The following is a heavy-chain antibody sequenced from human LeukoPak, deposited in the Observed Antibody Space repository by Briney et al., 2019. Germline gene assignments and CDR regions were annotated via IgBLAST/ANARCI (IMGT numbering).Heavy chain of an antibody. CDR1: GFTFSSYA. J-gene: IGHJ4*02. CDR2: ISYDGSNK. Sequence: PGGSLRLCCAASGFTFSSYAMHWVRQAPGKGLEWVAVISYDGSNKYYADSVKGRFTISRDNSKNTLYLQMNSLRAEDTAVYYCARIHAEAMVRGVIIPFFDYWGQGTLVTVSS. D-gene: IGHD3-10*01. V-gene: IGHV3-30-3*01. CDR3: ARIHAEAMVRGVIIPFFDY.